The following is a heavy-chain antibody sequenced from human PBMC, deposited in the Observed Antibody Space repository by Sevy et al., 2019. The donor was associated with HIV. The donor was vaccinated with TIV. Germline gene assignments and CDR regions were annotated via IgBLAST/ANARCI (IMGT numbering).Heavy chain of an antibody. Sequence: GGSLRLSCAASGFTFSSYSMNWVRQAPGKGLEWVSSISSSTSYIYYADSVKGLFTISADNAKNLLYLQMNSLRAEDTALYYCASALSYLIYYDSSGYSGLSGGHPDYCSQGTLVTVSS. D-gene: IGHD3-22*01. CDR3: ASALSYLIYYDSSGYSGLSGGHPDY. V-gene: IGHV3-21*01. CDR2: ISSSTSYI. CDR1: GFTFSSYS. J-gene: IGHJ4*02.